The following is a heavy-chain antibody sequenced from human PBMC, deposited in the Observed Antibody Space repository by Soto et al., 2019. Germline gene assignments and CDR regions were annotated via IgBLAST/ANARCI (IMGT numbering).Heavy chain of an antibody. D-gene: IGHD3-10*01. J-gene: IGHJ1*01. CDR2: IRPETGDT. Sequence: QEQVVQSGAELKKPGASVNVSCKASGYTFAKYYLHWVRQAPGQGLEWVALIRPETGDTYYAQKFQGRVTVTRDTSTRTVYMEVSSLKSEDTAVYYCARGSGHRGSGSYYTLWGQGTLVTVSS. CDR1: GYTFAKYY. CDR3: ARGSGHRGSGSYYTL. V-gene: IGHV1-46*01.